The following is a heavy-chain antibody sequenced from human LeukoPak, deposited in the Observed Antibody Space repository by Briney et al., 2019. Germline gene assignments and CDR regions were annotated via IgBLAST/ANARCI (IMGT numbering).Heavy chain of an antibody. J-gene: IGHJ6*03. CDR1: GYTFTGYY. V-gene: IGHV1-2*02. Sequence: ASVKVSCTASGYTFTGYYMHWVRQAPGQGLEWMGWINPNSGGTNYAQKFQGRVTMTRDTSISTAYMELSRLRSDDTAVYYCARDRGVDYCSGGSCSHYYYMDVWGKGTTVTISS. CDR3: ARDRGVDYCSGGSCSHYYYMDV. CDR2: INPNSGGT. D-gene: IGHD2-15*01.